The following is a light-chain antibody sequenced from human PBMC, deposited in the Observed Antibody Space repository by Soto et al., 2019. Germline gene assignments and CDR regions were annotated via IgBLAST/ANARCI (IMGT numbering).Light chain of an antibody. CDR2: GAS. CDR1: QSVSSN. CDR3: QQYNSYS. Sequence: EIVLTQSPGTLSLSPGERATLSCRASQSVSSNLAWYQQKPGQPPRLLIYGASTRATGIPARFSGSGSGTEFTLTISSLQPDDFATYYCQQYNSYSFGQGTKVDIK. J-gene: IGKJ1*01. V-gene: IGKV3-15*01.